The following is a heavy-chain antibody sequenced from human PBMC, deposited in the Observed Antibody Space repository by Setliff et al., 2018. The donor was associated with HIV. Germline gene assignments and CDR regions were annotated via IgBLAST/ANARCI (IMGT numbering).Heavy chain of an antibody. CDR1: GFTFSSYW. D-gene: IGHD5-18*01. V-gene: IGHV3-7*01. CDR2: IKQDGSEK. J-gene: IGHJ4*02. Sequence: GSLRLSCAGSGFTFSSYWMSWVRQAPGKGLEWVANIKQDGSEKYYVESVEGRFTISRDNANNSLYLQMNSLRAEDTAVYYCARGVRGYSYGWGQGTLVTVSS. CDR3: ARGVRGYSYG.